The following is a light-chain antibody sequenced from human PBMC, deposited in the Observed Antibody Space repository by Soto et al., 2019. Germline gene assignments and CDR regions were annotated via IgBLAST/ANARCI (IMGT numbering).Light chain of an antibody. Sequence: EILLTQSPGTLSLSPGERATLSCRASQSVRSSYLAWYQQKPGKAPRLLIYGASSRATGIPDRLTGSGSGTDFTLTIRRLEPEDFTVYSCLQYHNLWAFGQGTKVDIK. CDR3: LQYHNLWA. CDR2: GAS. J-gene: IGKJ1*01. V-gene: IGKV3-20*01. CDR1: QSVRSSY.